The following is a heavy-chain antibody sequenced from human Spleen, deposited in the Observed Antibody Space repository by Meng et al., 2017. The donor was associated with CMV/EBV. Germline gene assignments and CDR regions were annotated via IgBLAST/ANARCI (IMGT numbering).Heavy chain of an antibody. CDR3: ARGLFYYDSSGYYPGH. V-gene: IGHV4-61*01. CDR2: IYYSGST. D-gene: IGHD3-22*01. Sequence: SETLSLTCTVSGGSVSSGSYYWSWIRQPPGKGLEWIGYIYYSGSTNYNPSLKSRVSISIDTSKNQFSLKLSSVTAADTAVYYCARGLFYYDSSGYYPGHWGQGTLVTVSS. CDR1: GGSVSSGSYY. J-gene: IGHJ4*02.